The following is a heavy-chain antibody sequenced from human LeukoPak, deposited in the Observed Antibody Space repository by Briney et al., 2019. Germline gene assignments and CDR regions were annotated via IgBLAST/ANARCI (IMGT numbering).Heavy chain of an antibody. CDR3: ALFGYYDILTGSDAFDI. J-gene: IGHJ3*02. Sequence: GASVKVSCKASGGTFSSYAISWVRQAPGQGLEWMGGIIPIFGTANYAQKFQGRVTITADESTSTAYMELSSLRSEDTAVYYCALFGYYDILTGSDAFDIWGQGTMVTVSS. D-gene: IGHD3-9*01. CDR2: IIPIFGTA. CDR1: GGTFSSYA. V-gene: IGHV1-69*13.